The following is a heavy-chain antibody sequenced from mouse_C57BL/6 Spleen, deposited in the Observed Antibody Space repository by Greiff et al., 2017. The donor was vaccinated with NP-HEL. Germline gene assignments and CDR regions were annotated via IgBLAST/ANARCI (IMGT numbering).Heavy chain of an antibody. D-gene: IGHD2-4*01. J-gene: IGHJ4*01. Sequence: QVQLQQSGAELVKPGASVKISCKASGYAFSSYWMNWVKQRPGKGLEWIGQIYPGDGDTNYNGKFKGKATLTADKSSSTAYMQLSSLTSEDSAVYFCARSEDYEHAMDYWGQGTSVTVSS. V-gene: IGHV1-80*01. CDR3: ARSEDYEHAMDY. CDR2: IYPGDGDT. CDR1: GYAFSSYW.